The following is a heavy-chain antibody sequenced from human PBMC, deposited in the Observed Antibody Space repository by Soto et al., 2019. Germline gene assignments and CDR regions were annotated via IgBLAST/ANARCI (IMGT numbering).Heavy chain of an antibody. D-gene: IGHD3-16*02. CDR1: GFSLSSAGVG. CDR3: AHRLGVGITFGGVIRENWFDP. Sequence: QITLKESGPTLVKPTQTLTLTCTFSGFSLSSAGVGMGWIRQPPGKALEWLALIYWDDDKRYSPSLKNRLTITKDTSKNQVVLTMTNMDPVDTATYYCAHRLGVGITFGGVIRENWFDPWGQGTLVTVSS. CDR2: IYWDDDK. V-gene: IGHV2-5*02. J-gene: IGHJ5*02.